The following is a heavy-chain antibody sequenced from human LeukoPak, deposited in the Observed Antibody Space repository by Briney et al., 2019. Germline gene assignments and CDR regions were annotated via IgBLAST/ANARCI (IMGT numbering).Heavy chain of an antibody. Sequence: GGSLRLSCAASGFAFSNAWMSWVRQAPGKGLEWVGRIKSRTDGGTTDYAAPVKGRFTISRDDSKNTLYLQMNSLKTEDTAVYYCTTGGYGGQFDYWGQGTLVTVSS. V-gene: IGHV3-15*01. D-gene: IGHD5-12*01. CDR2: IKSRTDGGTT. CDR1: GFAFSNAW. J-gene: IGHJ4*02. CDR3: TTGGYGGQFDY.